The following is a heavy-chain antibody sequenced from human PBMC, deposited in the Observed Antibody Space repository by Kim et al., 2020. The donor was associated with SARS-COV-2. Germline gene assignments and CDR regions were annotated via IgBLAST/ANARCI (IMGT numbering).Heavy chain of an antibody. CDR3: ARGIGPPYYYYGMDA. Sequence: GGSLRLSCAASGFTFSSYSMSWVRQAPGKGLEWVANIKQDGSEKYYVDSVKGRFTISRDNAKNSLYLQMNSLRAEDTAVYYCARGIGPPYYYYGMDAWGQGTTVTVSS. V-gene: IGHV3-7*03. D-gene: IGHD2-15*01. CDR2: IKQDGSEK. CDR1: GFTFSSYS. J-gene: IGHJ6*02.